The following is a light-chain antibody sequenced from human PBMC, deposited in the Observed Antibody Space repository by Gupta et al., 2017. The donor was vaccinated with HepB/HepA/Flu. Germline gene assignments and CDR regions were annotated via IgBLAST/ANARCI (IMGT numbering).Light chain of an antibody. V-gene: IGKV3-20*01. J-gene: IGKJ2*01. CDR1: QSVSSNS. CDR2: GAS. Sequence: EIVLTQSPGTLSLSPGERATLSCRASQSVSSNSLVWYQQSPGQAPRLIIYGASNRATVIPDRFSGSGYGKNFTLTSSRRENEDFAVYCGQYDGTSHHFGEGTKVEIK. CDR3: QYDGTSHH.